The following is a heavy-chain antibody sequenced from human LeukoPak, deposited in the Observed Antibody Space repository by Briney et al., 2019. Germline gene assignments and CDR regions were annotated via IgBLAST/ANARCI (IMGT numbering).Heavy chain of an antibody. Sequence: PLETLSLTCAVYGGSFSAYYWSWTRQSPGKGLEWIAEINHRGDTNYNPSVKSRVSISVDTSKNQFSLKVTSLTAADTPVYYCARGSTISETGYFDYWGQGTLVTVSS. V-gene: IGHV4-34*01. CDR2: INHRGDT. D-gene: IGHD1-1*01. CDR3: ARGSTISETGYFDY. J-gene: IGHJ4*03. CDR1: GGSFSAYY.